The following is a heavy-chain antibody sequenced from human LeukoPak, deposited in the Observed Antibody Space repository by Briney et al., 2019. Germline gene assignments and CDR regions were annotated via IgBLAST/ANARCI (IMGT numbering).Heavy chain of an antibody. V-gene: IGHV4-59*11. J-gene: IGHJ4*02. Sequence: SETLSLTCTVSGGSISSHYWSWIRQPPGKGLEWIGYIYYSGSTNYNPSLKSRVTISVDTSKNQFSLKLSSVTAADTAVYYCASAFRRGGLSPNYDFWSGYFDWGQGTLVTVSS. D-gene: IGHD3-3*01. CDR3: ASAFRRGGLSPNYDFWSGYFD. CDR1: GGSISSHY. CDR2: IYYSGST.